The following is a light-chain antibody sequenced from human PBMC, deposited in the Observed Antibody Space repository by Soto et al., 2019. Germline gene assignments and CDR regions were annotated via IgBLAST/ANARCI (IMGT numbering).Light chain of an antibody. CDR2: EVS. J-gene: IGLJ2*01. CDR3: SSYAGRNNLV. Sequence: QSALTQPPSASGSPGQSVTISFTGTSSDVGGYNYVSWYQQHPGKAPKLMIYEVSKRPSGVPDRFSGSKSGNTASLTVSGLQAEDEADYYCSSYAGRNNLVFGGGTKVTVL. V-gene: IGLV2-8*01. CDR1: SSDVGGYNY.